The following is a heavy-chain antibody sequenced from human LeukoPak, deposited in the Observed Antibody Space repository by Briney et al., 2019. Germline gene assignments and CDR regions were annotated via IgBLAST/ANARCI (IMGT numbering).Heavy chain of an antibody. J-gene: IGHJ4*02. CDR3: ARAGPNDHRFDY. CDR1: EFMLTNYA. D-gene: IGHD1-1*01. Sequence: GRSLRLSCAASEFMLTNYAMHWVRQAPGKGLEWAAVISYHGTSKYYADSVKGRFTISRDISRNTLYLQMDSLRAEDTAVYYCARAGPNDHRFDYWGQGTLVTVSS. CDR2: ISYHGTSK. V-gene: IGHV3-30-3*01.